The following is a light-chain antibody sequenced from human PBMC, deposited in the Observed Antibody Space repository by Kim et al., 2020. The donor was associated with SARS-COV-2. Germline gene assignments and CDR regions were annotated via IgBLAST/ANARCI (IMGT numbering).Light chain of an antibody. J-gene: IGKJ2*01. CDR2: WAS. CDR3: QTYSSTPYT. Sequence: DIVMTQSPDSLAVSLGERATINCKSSQTVLYSSIHKNYLAWYQQKPGQPPKLLIYWASTRESGVPDRFSVSGSGTDFTLTISSLQAEDVAVYYCQTYSSTPYTFGQGTKLAI. V-gene: IGKV4-1*01. CDR1: QTVLYSSIHKNY.